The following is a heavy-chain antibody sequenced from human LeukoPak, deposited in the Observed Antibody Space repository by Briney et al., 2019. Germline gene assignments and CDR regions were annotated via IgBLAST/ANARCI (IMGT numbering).Heavy chain of an antibody. CDR3: TTSDYGDSLGY. CDR2: IKSKTDGGTT. D-gene: IGHD4-17*01. Sequence: PGGSLRLSCAASGFTFSNAWMSWVRQAPGKGLEWVGRIKSKTDGGTTDYAAPVKGRFTISRDDSKNTLYLQMNSLETEDTAVYSCTTSDYGDSLGYWGQGTLVTVSS. V-gene: IGHV3-15*01. CDR1: GFTFSNAW. J-gene: IGHJ4*02.